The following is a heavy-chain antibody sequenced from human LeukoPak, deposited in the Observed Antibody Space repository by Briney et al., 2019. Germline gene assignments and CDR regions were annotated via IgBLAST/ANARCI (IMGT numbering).Heavy chain of an antibody. J-gene: IGHJ4*02. CDR2: ISSSSSYI. D-gene: IGHD5-24*01. Sequence: GGSLGLSCAASGFTLSSYSMNWVRQAPGKGLEWVSSISSSSSYIYYADSVKGRFTISRDNAKNSLYLQMNSLRAEDTAVYYCARGWLQGFGYWGQGTLVTVSS. CDR3: ARGWLQGFGY. V-gene: IGHV3-21*01. CDR1: GFTLSSYS.